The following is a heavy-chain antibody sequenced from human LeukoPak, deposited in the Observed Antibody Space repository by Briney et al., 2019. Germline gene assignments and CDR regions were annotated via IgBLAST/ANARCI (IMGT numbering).Heavy chain of an antibody. J-gene: IGHJ4*02. CDR1: GGSFSGYY. CDR2: INHSGGT. D-gene: IGHD6-13*01. Sequence: SETLSLTCAVYGGSFSGYYWSWIRQPPGKGLEWIGEINHSGGTNYNPSLKSRVTISVGTSKNQFSLKLSSVTAADTAVYYCARGLRLGIAAAGIWGQGTLVTVSS. V-gene: IGHV4-34*01. CDR3: ARGLRLGIAAAGI.